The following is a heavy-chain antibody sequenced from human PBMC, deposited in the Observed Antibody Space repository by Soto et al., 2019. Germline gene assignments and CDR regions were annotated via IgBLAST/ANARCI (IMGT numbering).Heavy chain of an antibody. J-gene: IGHJ4*02. CDR2: ISNSDGST. D-gene: IGHD1-1*01. Sequence: EVQVLESGGGLVQPGGSPRLSCAASGFTFSSYAMSWVRQAPGKGLEWVSGISNSDGSTYYADSVKGRFTISRDNSKNTLYLQMNSLRAEDTAIYYCAKEQLERHFGFDHWGQGTLVTVSS. CDR1: GFTFSSYA. V-gene: IGHV3-23*01. CDR3: AKEQLERHFGFDH.